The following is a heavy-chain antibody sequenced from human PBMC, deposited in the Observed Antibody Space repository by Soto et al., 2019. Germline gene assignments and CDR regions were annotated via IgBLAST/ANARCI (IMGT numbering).Heavy chain of an antibody. D-gene: IGHD3-3*01. Sequence: ASVKVSCKASGYTFTGYYMHWVRQAPGQGLEWMGWINPNSGGTNYAHKFQGRVTMTRDTAISTAYMELSRLRSDDTAVYYCARDKGLGYDFWSGYRAPRRLEGMDVWTQGTTVTVSS. J-gene: IGHJ6*02. CDR1: GYTFTGYY. CDR2: INPNSGGT. V-gene: IGHV1-2*07. CDR3: ARDKGLGYDFWSGYRAPRRLEGMDV.